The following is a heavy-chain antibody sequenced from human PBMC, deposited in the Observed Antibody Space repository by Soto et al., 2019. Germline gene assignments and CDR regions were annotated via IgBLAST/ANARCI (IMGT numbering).Heavy chain of an antibody. CDR1: GASITNGGYY. J-gene: IGHJ4*02. D-gene: IGHD5-12*01. CDR2: FYYSGST. CDR3: ARTEGDGYNRV. V-gene: IGHV4-31*03. Sequence: SETLSLTCSVSGASITNGGYYWTWIRQHPGKGLEWIGYFYYSGSTYYNPSLKSRLTISGDSSTNQFSLKVASVTDADTAVYYCARTEGDGYNRVWGQGTLVTVSS.